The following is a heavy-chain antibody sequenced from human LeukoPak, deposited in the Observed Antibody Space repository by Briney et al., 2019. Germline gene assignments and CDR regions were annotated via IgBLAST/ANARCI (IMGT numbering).Heavy chain of an antibody. CDR3: AKIRGSYYPYYFDY. V-gene: IGHV1-2*02. CDR2: INPNSGGT. D-gene: IGHD1-26*01. J-gene: IGHJ4*02. Sequence: GASVTVSCKASGYTFTGYYMHWVRQAPGQGLEWMGWINPNSGGTKYAQKFQGRVTMTRDTSISTAYMELSRLRSDDTAVYYCAKIRGSYYPYYFDYWGQGTLVTVSS. CDR1: GYTFTGYY.